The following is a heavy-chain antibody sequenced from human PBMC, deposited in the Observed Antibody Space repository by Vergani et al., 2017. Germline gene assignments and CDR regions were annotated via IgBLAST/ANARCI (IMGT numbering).Heavy chain of an antibody. CDR1: GFTFNHYA. D-gene: IGHD5-12*01. CDR2: ISGSGGST. Sequence: EVQLLESGGDLVQPGGSLRLSCAASGFTFNHYAMNWVRQAPGKGLEWVSGISGSGGSTYYAGSVKGRFTISRDSSKNTLYIQMNSLSAGDTAVYYCAKANPRNSGYDYLDYYHDIDDWGQGTTVTVSS. J-gene: IGHJ6*02. CDR3: AKANPRNSGYDYLDYYHDIDD. V-gene: IGHV3-23*01.